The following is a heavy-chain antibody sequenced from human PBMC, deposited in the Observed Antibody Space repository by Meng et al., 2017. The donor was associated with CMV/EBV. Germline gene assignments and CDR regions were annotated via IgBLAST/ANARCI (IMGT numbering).Heavy chain of an antibody. Sequence: GESLKISCAASGFTFDIYGLHWARQAPGKGLEWVAFIRYDGSSTYSSDSVKGRFTISRDNSKNTMYLQMNSLTTEGTAIYYCAKDLWVRQLNTSPSFGYWGQGTLVTVSS. V-gene: IGHV3-30*02. CDR2: IRYDGSST. CDR3: AKDLWVRQLNTSPSFGY. D-gene: IGHD2-2*01. J-gene: IGHJ4*02. CDR1: GFTFDIYG.